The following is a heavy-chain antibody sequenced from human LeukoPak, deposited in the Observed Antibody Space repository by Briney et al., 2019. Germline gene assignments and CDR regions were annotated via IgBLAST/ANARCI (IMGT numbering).Heavy chain of an antibody. CDR1: GYTFTSYD. Sequence: ASVKVSCKASGYTFTSYDINWVRQAPGQGLEWMGGIIPIFGTANYAQKFQGRVTITADESTSTAYMELSSLRSEDTAVYYCARGDCSSTSCYRAVYNWFDPWGQGTLVTVSS. J-gene: IGHJ5*02. CDR2: IIPIFGTA. CDR3: ARGDCSSTSCYRAVYNWFDP. D-gene: IGHD2-2*02. V-gene: IGHV1-69*13.